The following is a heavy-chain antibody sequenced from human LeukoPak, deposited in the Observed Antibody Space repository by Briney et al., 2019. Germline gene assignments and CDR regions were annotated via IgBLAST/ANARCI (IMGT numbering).Heavy chain of an antibody. D-gene: IGHD1-26*01. CDR3: ARLARYSWSPISPLYYYYYMDV. CDR2: INPSDAST. J-gene: IGHJ6*03. Sequence: GASVKVSCKASGGTFTSYSMNWVRQAPGQGPEWMGIINPSDASTTYAQKFQGRVTMTRDMSTSTVYMEPSSLRSEDTAVYYCARLARYSWSPISPLYYYYYMDVWGKGTTATVSS. CDR1: GGTFTSYS. V-gene: IGHV1-46*01.